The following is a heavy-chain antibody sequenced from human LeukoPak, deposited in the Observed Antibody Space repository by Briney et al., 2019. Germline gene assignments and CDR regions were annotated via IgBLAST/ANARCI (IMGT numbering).Heavy chain of an antibody. Sequence: SETLSLTCPVSGYSISNGYYWGWIRQPPGTGLEWIGSIYPSGSTFYNPSLKSRVTISVDTSKNQFSLRLSSVTAADTAVYYCARSYASSWYWNWFDPWGQGTLVTVSS. J-gene: IGHJ5*02. CDR1: GYSISNGYY. V-gene: IGHV4-38-2*01. CDR2: IYPSGST. D-gene: IGHD6-13*01. CDR3: ARSYASSWYWNWFDP.